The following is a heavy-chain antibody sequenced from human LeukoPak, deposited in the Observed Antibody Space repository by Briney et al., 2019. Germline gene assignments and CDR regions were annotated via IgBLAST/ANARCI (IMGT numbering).Heavy chain of an antibody. CDR2: IYTSGST. V-gene: IGHV4-61*02. CDR1: GASVNSGNYY. J-gene: IGHJ4*02. D-gene: IGHD2-15*01. Sequence: SETLSLTCTVSGASVNSGNYYWTWIRQPAGKRLEWIGRIYTSGSTNYNPSLKSRVTMSVDTSKSQFSLKLSSVTAADTAMYYCAWRDAGVRTPGVDRWGQGTPVTVSS. CDR3: AWRDAGVRTPGVDR.